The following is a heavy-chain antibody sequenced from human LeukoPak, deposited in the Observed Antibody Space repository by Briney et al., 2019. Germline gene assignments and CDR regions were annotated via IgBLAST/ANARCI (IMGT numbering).Heavy chain of an antibody. V-gene: IGHV1-2*02. CDR1: GYTFTGYY. CDR3: ARDYFTTINY. Sequence: GASVKVSCKASGYTFTGYYMHWVRQAPGQGLEWMGWINPNSGGTNYAQKFQGRVTMTRDTSISTVYVELSRLRSDDTAVYYCARDYFTTINYWGQGTLVTVSS. D-gene: IGHD2/OR15-2a*01. J-gene: IGHJ4*02. CDR2: INPNSGGT.